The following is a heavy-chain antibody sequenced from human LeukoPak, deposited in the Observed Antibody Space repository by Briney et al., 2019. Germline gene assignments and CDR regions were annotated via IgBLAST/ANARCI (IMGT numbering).Heavy chain of an antibody. CDR3: ARDGQWEILDY. D-gene: IGHD1-26*01. J-gene: IGHJ4*02. V-gene: IGHV3-30-3*01. CDR1: GFTFSSYA. CDR2: ISYDGSNK. Sequence: GGSLRLSCAASGFTFSSYAMHWVRQAPGKGLEWVAVISYDGSNKYYADSVKGRFTISRDNSKNTLYLQMNSLRAEDTAVYYCARDGQWEILDYWGQGTLVTVSS.